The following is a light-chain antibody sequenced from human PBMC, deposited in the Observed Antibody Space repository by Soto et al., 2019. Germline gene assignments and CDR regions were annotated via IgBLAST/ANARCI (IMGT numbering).Light chain of an antibody. CDR1: QGIRNF. Sequence: DIQMTQSPTSLSASVGDRVTITCRASQGIRNFLAWYQQKPGKAPKLLIYAASTLQSGVPSRFSGSGSGTDFTLTINSLQPEDVATYSCQKYSSVPVFGPGTKVEI. V-gene: IGKV1-27*01. J-gene: IGKJ3*01. CDR2: AAS. CDR3: QKYSSVPV.